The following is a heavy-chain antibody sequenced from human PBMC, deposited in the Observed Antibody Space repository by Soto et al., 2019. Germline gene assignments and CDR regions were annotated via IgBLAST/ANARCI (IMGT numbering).Heavy chain of an antibody. CDR2: IYADGTT. Sequence: GGSLRLSCAASGFTVSSNYMSWVRQAPGKGLEWVSVIYADGTTYYVDSVKGRFTISRHNSRNTLYLQMDSLRTEDTAVYYCARGGGPFINSVTNPFDYWGQGTLVTVSS. CDR3: ARGGGPFINSVTNPFDY. V-gene: IGHV3-53*04. CDR1: GFTVSSNY. D-gene: IGHD4-17*01. J-gene: IGHJ4*02.